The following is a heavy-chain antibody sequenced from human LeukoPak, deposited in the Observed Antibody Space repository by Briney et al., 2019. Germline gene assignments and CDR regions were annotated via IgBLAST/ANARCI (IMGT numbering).Heavy chain of an antibody. J-gene: IGHJ4*02. CDR3: ARILGSGYSAEF. CDR2: IHHDGNKK. Sequence: GGSLRLSCAASGFTFRNFGMHWVRQAQGKGLEWVAVIHHDGNKKYYADSVKGRFTISKDNSKNTLYMQMNSLRAEDTAVYYCARILGSGYSAEFWGQGTLVTVSS. D-gene: IGHD3-22*01. V-gene: IGHV3-33*01. CDR1: GFTFRNFG.